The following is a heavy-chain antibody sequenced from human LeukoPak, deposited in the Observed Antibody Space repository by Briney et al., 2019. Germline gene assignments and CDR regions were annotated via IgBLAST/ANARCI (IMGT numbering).Heavy chain of an antibody. J-gene: IGHJ3*02. Sequence: GRSLRLSCAASGFTFSSYWMHWARQAPRKGLVWVSRIRSDGSPTYADSVKGRFTISRDNAKNTLYLQMNSLRAEDTAVYYCARAGDYGSGSCAFDMWGQGTMVTVSS. CDR1: GFTFSSYW. V-gene: IGHV3-74*01. CDR2: IRSDGSP. D-gene: IGHD3-10*01. CDR3: ARAGDYGSGSCAFDM.